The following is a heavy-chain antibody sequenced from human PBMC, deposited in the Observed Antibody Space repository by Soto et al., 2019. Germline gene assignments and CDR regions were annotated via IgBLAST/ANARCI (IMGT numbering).Heavy chain of an antibody. CDR3: AKDYYSNYAYFDY. D-gene: IGHD4-4*01. CDR2: ISYDGSNK. V-gene: IGHV3-30*18. CDR1: GFTFSSYG. Sequence: GGSLRLSCAASGFTFSSYGMHWVRQAPGKGLEWVAVISYDGSNKYYADSVKGRFTISRDNSKNTLYLQMNSLRAEDTAVYYCAKDYYSNYAYFDYWGQGTLVTVSS. J-gene: IGHJ4*02.